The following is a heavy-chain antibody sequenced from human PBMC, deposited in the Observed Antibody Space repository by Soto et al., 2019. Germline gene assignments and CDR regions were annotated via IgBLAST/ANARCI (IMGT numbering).Heavy chain of an antibody. CDR1: GYTFTSYD. CDR3: ARSRGAPQRNWLTSSPNWLDP. CDR2: MNPNSGNT. Sequence: ASVKVSCKASGYTFTSYDINWVRQATGQGLEWMGWMNPNSGNTGYAQKFQGRVTMTRNTSISTAYMELSSLRSEDTAVYYCARSRGAPQRNWLTSSPNWLDPWGQGTLVTVYS. J-gene: IGHJ5*02. D-gene: IGHD3-10*01. V-gene: IGHV1-8*01.